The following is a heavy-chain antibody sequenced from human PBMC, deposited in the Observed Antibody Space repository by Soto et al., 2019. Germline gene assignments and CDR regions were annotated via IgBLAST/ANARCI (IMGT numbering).Heavy chain of an antibody. CDR3: ARNHIVVVPAAQRSYYYYGMDV. V-gene: IGHV1-69*13. D-gene: IGHD2-2*01. Sequence: SVKVSCKASGGTFSSYAISWVRQAPGQGLEWMGGIIPIFGTANYAQKFQGRVTITADEPTSTAYMELSSLRSEDTAVYYCARNHIVVVPAAQRSYYYYGMDVWGQGTTVTVSS. CDR1: GGTFSSYA. CDR2: IIPIFGTA. J-gene: IGHJ6*02.